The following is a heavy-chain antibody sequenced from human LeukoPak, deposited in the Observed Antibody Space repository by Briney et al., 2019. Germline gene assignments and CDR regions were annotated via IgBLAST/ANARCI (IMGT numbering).Heavy chain of an antibody. J-gene: IGHJ4*02. CDR1: GGSISSYY. D-gene: IGHD6-6*01. V-gene: IGHV4-4*07. Sequence: SSETLSLTCTVSGGSISSYYWSWIRQPAGKGLEWIGRIYTSGSTNYNPSLKSRVTMSVDTSRNQFSLKLSSVTAADTAVYYCARGAYSSSSGDYWGQGTLVTVSS. CDR3: ARGAYSSSSGDY. CDR2: IYTSGST.